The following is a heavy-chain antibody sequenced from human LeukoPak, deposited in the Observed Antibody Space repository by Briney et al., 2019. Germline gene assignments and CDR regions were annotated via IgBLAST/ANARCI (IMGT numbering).Heavy chain of an antibody. CDR1: AGSFTGYF. CDR3: ARDPTTVMTVPWYFDT. J-gene: IGHJ4*02. D-gene: IGHD4-11*01. Sequence: PSETLSLTCAVSAGSFTGYFWNWVRQFPGKGLEWIGEINHRGSTNYNPSLKSRLTISVDTSKNQFSLRLTSVTAADTGVYFCARDPTTVMTVPWYFDTWGQGTLVTVSS. CDR2: INHRGST. V-gene: IGHV4-34*01.